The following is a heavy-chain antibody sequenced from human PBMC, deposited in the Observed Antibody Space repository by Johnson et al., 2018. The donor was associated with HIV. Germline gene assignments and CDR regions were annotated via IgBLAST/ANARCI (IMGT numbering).Heavy chain of an antibody. CDR3: ARNSGNGLVLRGDAFDM. CDR2: ISYDGSNK. D-gene: IGHD2-8*01. CDR1: GFTFSSYA. V-gene: IGHV3-30*04. J-gene: IGHJ3*02. Sequence: QVQLVESGGGVVQPGGSLRLSCAASGFTFSSYAMHWVRQAPGKGLEWVAVISYDGSNKYYADSVKGRFTISRDNSKNTLHLQMNSLRPEYTAVYYCARNSGNGLVLRGDAFDMWGQGTMVTVSS.